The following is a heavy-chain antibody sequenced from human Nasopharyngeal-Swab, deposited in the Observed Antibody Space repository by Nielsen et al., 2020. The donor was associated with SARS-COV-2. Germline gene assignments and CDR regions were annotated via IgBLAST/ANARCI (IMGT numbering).Heavy chain of an antibody. V-gene: IGHV3-23*03. CDR2: IYSGGSST. CDR3: AKWSHYDFWCGYSN. CDR1: GFTFSSYA. J-gene: IGHJ4*02. Sequence: GGSLRLSCAASGFTFSSYAMSWVRQAPGKGLEWVSVIYSGGSSTYYADSVKGRFTISRDNSKNTLYLQMNSLRAEDTAVYYCAKWSHYDFWCGYSNWGQGTLVTVSS. D-gene: IGHD3-3*01.